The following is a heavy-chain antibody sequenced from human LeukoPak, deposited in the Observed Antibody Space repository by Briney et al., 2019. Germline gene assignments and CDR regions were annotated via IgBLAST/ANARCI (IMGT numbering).Heavy chain of an antibody. CDR2: IKEDGSEK. V-gene: IGHV3-7*01. CDR3: AGESGSGGLDY. Sequence: GGSLRLSCAASGFSFSSNWMSWVRQAPGKGLEWVANIKEDGSEKYYVDSVKGRFTISRDNAKNSLYLQMNSLRAEDTAVYYCAGESGSGGLDYWGQGTLVTVSS. J-gene: IGHJ4*02. CDR1: GFSFSSNW. D-gene: IGHD1-26*01.